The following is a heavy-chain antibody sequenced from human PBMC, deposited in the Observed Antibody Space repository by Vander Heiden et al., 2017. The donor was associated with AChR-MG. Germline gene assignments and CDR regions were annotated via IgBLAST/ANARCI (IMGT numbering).Heavy chain of an antibody. J-gene: IGHJ4*02. Sequence: EVQLLESGGGLVQPGGSLRLPCAASGFTFSSYAMSWVRQAPGKGLEWVSAISGSGGSTYYADSVKGRFTISRDNSKNTLYLQMNSLRAEDTAVYYCAKIKRVTVTPYYFDYWGQGTLVTVSS. V-gene: IGHV3-23*01. D-gene: IGHD4-17*01. CDR1: GFTFSSYA. CDR2: ISGSGGST. CDR3: AKIKRVTVTPYYFDY.